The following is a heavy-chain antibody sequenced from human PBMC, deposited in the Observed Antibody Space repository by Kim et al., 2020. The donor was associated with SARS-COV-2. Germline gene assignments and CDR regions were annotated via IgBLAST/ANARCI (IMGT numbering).Heavy chain of an antibody. J-gene: IGHJ4*02. Sequence: GGSLRLSCAASGFTVSSNYMSWVRQAPGKGLEWVSVIYSGGSTYYADSVKGRFSISRDNYKNTLYLQMNSLRAEDTAVYYCSINQQWRDYRGQGALVTVSP. V-gene: IGHV3-66*01. CDR1: GFTVSSNY. CDR2: IYSGGST. D-gene: IGHD6-19*01. CDR3: SINQQWRDY.